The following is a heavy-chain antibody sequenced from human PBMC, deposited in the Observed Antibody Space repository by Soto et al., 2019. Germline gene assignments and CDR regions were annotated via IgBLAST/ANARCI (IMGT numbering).Heavy chain of an antibody. CDR1: GFTFSSYS. Sequence: EVQLVESGGGLVKPGGSLRLSCAASGFTFSSYSMNWVRQAPGKGLEWVSSISSSSSYIYYADSVKGRFTISRDNAKNSLYLQMNSLRVEDTAVYYCARDGGKNYYDSSGYSDVFDIWGQGTMVTVSS. CDR3: ARDGGKNYYDSSGYSDVFDI. J-gene: IGHJ3*02. V-gene: IGHV3-21*01. CDR2: ISSSSSYI. D-gene: IGHD3-22*01.